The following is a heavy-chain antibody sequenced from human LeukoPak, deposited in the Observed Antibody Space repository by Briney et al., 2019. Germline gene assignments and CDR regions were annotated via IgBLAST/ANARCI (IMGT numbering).Heavy chain of an antibody. D-gene: IGHD3-10*01. CDR3: ARGTHITMVRGEGDNWFDP. J-gene: IGHJ5*02. V-gene: IGHV3-48*03. CDR2: ISSSGSTI. Sequence: GGSLRLSCAASGFTFSSYEMNWVRQAPGKGLEWVSYISSSGSTIYYADSVKGRFTISRDNTKNSLYLQMNSLRAEDTAVYYCARGTHITMVRGEGDNWFDPWGQGTLVTVSS. CDR1: GFTFSSYE.